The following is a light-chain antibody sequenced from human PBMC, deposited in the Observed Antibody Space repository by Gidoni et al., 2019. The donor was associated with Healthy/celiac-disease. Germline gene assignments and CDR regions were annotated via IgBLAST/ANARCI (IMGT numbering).Light chain of an antibody. J-gene: IGKJ4*01. V-gene: IGKV3-11*01. CDR1: QSVSSY. CDR3: QQRSNWPPLT. CDR2: DAS. Sequence: EIVLTQSPATLSLSPGERATLSCRASQSVSSYFAWYQQKPGQAPRLLIYDASHRATGIPARFGGSGSGTDFTLPISSLEPEDFAVYYCQQRSNWPPLTFGGGTKVEIK.